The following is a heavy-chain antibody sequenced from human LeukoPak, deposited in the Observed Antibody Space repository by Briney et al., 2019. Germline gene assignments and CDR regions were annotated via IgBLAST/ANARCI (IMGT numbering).Heavy chain of an antibody. CDR3: ARGARQFCSGGSCPDAGNFYYHMDV. D-gene: IGHD2-15*01. Sequence: SETLSLTCTVSGGSISSNYWIWIRQPAGKGLEWIGRIYTNGSTNYNPSLKSRVTMSVDTSKSQFSLKLNSVTAADTAVYYCARGARQFCSGGSCPDAGNFYYHMDVWGKGTTVTISS. V-gene: IGHV4-4*07. CDR1: GGSISSNY. J-gene: IGHJ6*03. CDR2: IYTNGST.